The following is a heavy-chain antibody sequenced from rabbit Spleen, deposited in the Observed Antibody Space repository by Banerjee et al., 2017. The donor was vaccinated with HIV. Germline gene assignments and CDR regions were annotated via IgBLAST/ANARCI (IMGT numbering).Heavy chain of an antibody. CDR3: ARGFYTYDDYADFYGYYFNL. V-gene: IGHV1S45*01. CDR1: GFDFSSGYD. Sequence: QQQLVESGGGLVKPEGSLTLTCKASGFDFSSGYDMCWVRQAPGKGLEWIASIYTGSSGTFYASWAKGRFTISKTSSTTVTLQMTSLTAADTATYFCARGFYTYDDYADFYGYYFNLWGQGTLVTVS. CDR2: IYTGSSGT. J-gene: IGHJ4*01. D-gene: IGHD2-1*01.